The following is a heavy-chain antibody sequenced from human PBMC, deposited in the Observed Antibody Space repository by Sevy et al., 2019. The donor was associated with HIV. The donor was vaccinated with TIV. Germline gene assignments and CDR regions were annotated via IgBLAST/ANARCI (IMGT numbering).Heavy chain of an antibody. D-gene: IGHD3-22*01. J-gene: IGHJ1*01. V-gene: IGHV3-49*03. CDR1: GFTFGDYA. CDR2: IRSKAYGGTT. CDR3: TRDPSDGSGYATFQH. Sequence: GGSLRLSCTASGFTFGDYAMSWFRQAPGKGLEWVGFIRSKAYGGTTEYAASVKGRFTISRDDSKSIAYLQMNSLKTEDTAVYYCTRDPSDGSGYATFQHWGQGTLVTVSS.